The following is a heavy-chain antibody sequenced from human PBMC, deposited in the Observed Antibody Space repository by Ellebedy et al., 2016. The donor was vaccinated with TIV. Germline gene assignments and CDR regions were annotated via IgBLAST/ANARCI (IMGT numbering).Heavy chain of an antibody. CDR2: IYYRGYT. D-gene: IGHD2-21*02. CDR3: ARVHEYKYILTADWHFGMDV. CDR1: GGSTDGYY. Sequence: MPSETLSLTCTVSGGSTDGYYWTWIRQPPGKGLEWIGYIYYRGYTNYSPSFMSRVTISVDTSKNQVSLKLFSLTTADTAVYFCARVHEYKYILTADWHFGMDVWGQGTTVTVSS. J-gene: IGHJ6*02. V-gene: IGHV4-59*01.